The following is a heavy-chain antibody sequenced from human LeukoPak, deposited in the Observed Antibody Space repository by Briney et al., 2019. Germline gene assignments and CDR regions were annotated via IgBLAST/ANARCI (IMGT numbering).Heavy chain of an antibody. V-gene: IGHV1-46*01. CDR1: GYTFTSYY. J-gene: IGHJ5*02. CDR3: AREGYCSSTSCYNWFDP. Sequence: ASVKVSCKASGYTFTSYYMRWVRQAPGQGLEWMGIINPSGGSTSYAQKFQGRVTMTRDTSTSTVYMELSSLRSEDTAVYYCAREGYCSSTSCYNWFDPWGQGTLVTVSS. D-gene: IGHD2-2*01. CDR2: INPSGGST.